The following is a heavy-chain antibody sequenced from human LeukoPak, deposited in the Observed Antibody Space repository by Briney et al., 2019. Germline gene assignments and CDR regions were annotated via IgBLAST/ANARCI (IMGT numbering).Heavy chain of an antibody. CDR3: ARDADGYED. CDR2: IKEDGSED. J-gene: IGHJ4*02. V-gene: IGHV3-7*01. Sequence: GSLRLSCAASGFTFSRAWMSWVRQAPGKGLEWVANIKEDGSEDYYADSVKGRFAISKDNAKNSLYLQMNNLRAKDTAMYYCARDADGYEDWGQGTLVIVSS. D-gene: IGHD5-24*01. CDR1: GFTFSRAW.